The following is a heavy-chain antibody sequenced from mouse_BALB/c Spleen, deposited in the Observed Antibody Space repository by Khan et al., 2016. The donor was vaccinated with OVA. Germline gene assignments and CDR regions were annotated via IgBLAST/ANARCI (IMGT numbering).Heavy chain of an antibody. V-gene: IGHV1-7*01. D-gene: IGHD1-1*01. CDR3: ANHGSSSACLTY. Sequence: VQLQQSGAELAKPGASVKMSCKASGYTFTSYWMHWVKQRPGQGLEWIGYINPSTGYTEYNQRFKDKATLTADKSSSTAYMQLSGLTSEASAVYYGANHGSSSACLTYWGQGTLVTVSA. CDR1: GYTFTSYW. J-gene: IGHJ3*01. CDR2: INPSTGYT.